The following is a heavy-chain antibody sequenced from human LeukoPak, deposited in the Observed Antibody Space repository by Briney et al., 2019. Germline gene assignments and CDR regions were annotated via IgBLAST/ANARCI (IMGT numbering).Heavy chain of an antibody. Sequence: PGGSLRLSCAVSGFTVSSNYMSWVRQPPGNGLEWVSGIYTGGSTYSADSVKGRFTIFRDNSKNTLHLQMHSLRAEDTAVYYCAKANTIFGVVDDAFDIWGQGTMVTVSS. D-gene: IGHD3-3*01. CDR1: GFTVSSNY. V-gene: IGHV3-53*01. CDR3: AKANTIFGVVDDAFDI. CDR2: IYTGGST. J-gene: IGHJ3*02.